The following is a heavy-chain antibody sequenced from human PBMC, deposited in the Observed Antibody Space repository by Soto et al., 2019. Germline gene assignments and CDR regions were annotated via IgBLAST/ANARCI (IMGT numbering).Heavy chain of an antibody. D-gene: IGHD1-1*01. CDR2: ISSSSSTI. Sequence: EVQLVESGGGLVQPGGSLRLSCAASGFTFSSYSMNWVRQAPGKGLEWVSYISSSSSTIYYADSVKGRFTISRDNAKNSLYLQMNSLRAEDTAVYYCARDPTGTTVSAFDIWGQGTMVTVSS. V-gene: IGHV3-48*01. CDR3: ARDPTGTTVSAFDI. J-gene: IGHJ3*02. CDR1: GFTFSSYS.